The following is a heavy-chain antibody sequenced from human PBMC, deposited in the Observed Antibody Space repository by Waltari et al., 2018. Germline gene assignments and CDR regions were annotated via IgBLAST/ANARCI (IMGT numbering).Heavy chain of an antibody. Sequence: QVQLQQWGAGLLKPSETLSLTCAVYGGSFSGYYWSWSRQPPGKGLRWIGEIHHSGSTNYSPSLKSRVTISVDTSKNQFSLKLSSVTAADTAVYYCARGPYYYGSGNQGDYWGQGTLVTVSS. D-gene: IGHD3-10*01. CDR1: GGSFSGYY. CDR2: IHHSGST. CDR3: ARGPYYYGSGNQGDY. J-gene: IGHJ4*02. V-gene: IGHV4-34*01.